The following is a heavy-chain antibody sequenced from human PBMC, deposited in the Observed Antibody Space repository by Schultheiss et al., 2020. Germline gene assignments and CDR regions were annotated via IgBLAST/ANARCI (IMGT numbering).Heavy chain of an antibody. D-gene: IGHD2-15*01. CDR1: GGSISSYY. Sequence: SETLSLTCTVSGGSISSYYWSWIRQPPGKGLEWIGHIYYSGSTNYNPSLKSRVTISVDTSKNQFSLKLSSVTAADTAVYYCARGHESPSGCSGGSCYLSFDPWGQGTLVTVSS. CDR3: ARGHESPSGCSGGSCYLSFDP. V-gene: IGHV4-59*01. J-gene: IGHJ5*02. CDR2: IYYSGST.